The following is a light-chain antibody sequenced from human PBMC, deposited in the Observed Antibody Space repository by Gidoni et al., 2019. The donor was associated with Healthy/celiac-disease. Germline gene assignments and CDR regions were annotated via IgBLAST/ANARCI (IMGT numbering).Light chain of an antibody. CDR2: GAS. J-gene: IGKJ2*01. CDR1: QSVSSSY. Sequence: EIVLTQSPCTLSLSPGERATLSCRASQSVSSSYLAWYQQKPGQAPRLLIYGASSRATGIPDRCSGSGSGTDFTLTISRLEPEDFAVYYCQQYGSSPVTFGQGTKLEIK. CDR3: QQYGSSPVT. V-gene: IGKV3-20*01.